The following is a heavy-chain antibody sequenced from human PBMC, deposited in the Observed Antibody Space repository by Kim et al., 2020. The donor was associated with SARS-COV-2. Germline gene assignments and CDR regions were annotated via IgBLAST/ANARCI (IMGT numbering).Heavy chain of an antibody. D-gene: IGHD3-10*01. V-gene: IGHV1-3*01. Sequence: SQKFQGRVTITRDTSANRAYMELSSLRSEDTAVYYCARIMVRGVIIPDYWGQGTLVTVSS. CDR3: ARIMVRGVIIPDY. J-gene: IGHJ4*02.